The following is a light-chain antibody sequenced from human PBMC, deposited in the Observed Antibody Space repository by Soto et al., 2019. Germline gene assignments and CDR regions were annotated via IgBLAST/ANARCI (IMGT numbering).Light chain of an antibody. J-gene: IGKJ4*01. CDR2: VAS. Sequence: IVMTQSPATLSVSQGERATLSCRASQSDSSKLAWYQQKPGQTPKLLNSVASTRATGTPARFSGSGSGTEFTLTISSLQSEDFAVYYCQQYDVWPLTFGGGTKVEFK. CDR3: QQYDVWPLT. CDR1: QSDSSK. V-gene: IGKV3-15*01.